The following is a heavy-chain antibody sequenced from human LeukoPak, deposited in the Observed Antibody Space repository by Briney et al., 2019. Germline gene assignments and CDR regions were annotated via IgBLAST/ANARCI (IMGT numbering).Heavy chain of an antibody. CDR3: ARLGLDSSSWPDSPPLDP. Sequence: SETLSLTCTVSGDSIESYYWSWIRQPPGKGLEWIGYIYYSGSTNYNPSLKSRVTISVDTSKNQFSLKLSSVTAADTAVYYCARLGLDSSSWPDSPPLDPWGQGTLVTVSS. CDR2: IYYSGST. D-gene: IGHD6-13*01. J-gene: IGHJ5*02. V-gene: IGHV4-59*08. CDR1: GDSIESYY.